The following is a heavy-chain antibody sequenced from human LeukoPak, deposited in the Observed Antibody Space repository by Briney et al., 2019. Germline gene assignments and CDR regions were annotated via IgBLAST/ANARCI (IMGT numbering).Heavy chain of an antibody. V-gene: IGHV3-23*01. CDR1: GFTFSSYA. J-gene: IGHJ6*02. Sequence: GGPLRLSCAASGFTFSSYAMSWVRQAPGKGLEWVSAISGSGGSTYYADSVKGRFTISRDNSKNTLYLQMNSLRAEDTAVYYCAKVGIGSGRLWGGYYYGMDVWGQGTTVTVSS. D-gene: IGHD3-16*01. CDR3: AKVGIGSGRLWGGYYYGMDV. CDR2: ISGSGGST.